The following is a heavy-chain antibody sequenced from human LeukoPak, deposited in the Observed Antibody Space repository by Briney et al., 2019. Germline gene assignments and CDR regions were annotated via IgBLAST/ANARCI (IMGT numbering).Heavy chain of an antibody. V-gene: IGHV3-66*02. CDR3: ARDNPSFDAFDI. J-gene: IGHJ3*02. CDR2: IYSGGST. D-gene: IGHD3-10*01. Sequence: GGSLRLSCAASGFTVSSNYMSWVRQAPGKGLEWVSVIYSGGSTYYADSVKGRFTISRDNPKNTLYLQMNSLRAEDTAVYYCARDNPSFDAFDIWGQGTVVTVSS. CDR1: GFTVSSNY.